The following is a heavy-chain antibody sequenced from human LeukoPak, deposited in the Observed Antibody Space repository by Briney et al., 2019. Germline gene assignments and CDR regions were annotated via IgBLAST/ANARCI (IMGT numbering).Heavy chain of an antibody. CDR1: GGSISSYY. J-gene: IGHJ4*02. D-gene: IGHD5-18*01. Sequence: SETLSLTRTVSGGSISSYYWSWIRQPAGKGLEWIGRIYTSGSTNYNPSLKSRVTMSVDTSKNQFSLKLSSVTAADTAVYYCARARRVDTAMAGPYFDYWGQGTLVTVSS. CDR2: IYTSGST. V-gene: IGHV4-4*07. CDR3: ARARRVDTAMAGPYFDY.